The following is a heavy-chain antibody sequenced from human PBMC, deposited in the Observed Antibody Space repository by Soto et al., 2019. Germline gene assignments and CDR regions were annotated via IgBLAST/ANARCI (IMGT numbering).Heavy chain of an antibody. CDR3: ARDVARDSSGYYYGDRGAFDI. CDR1: GGSMSSYY. V-gene: IGHV4-59*01. J-gene: IGHJ3*02. Sequence: PSETLSLTCTVSGGSMSSYYWSWIRQPPGKGLERIGYIYYSGSTNYNPSLKSRVTISVDTSKNQFSLKLSSVTAADTAVYYCARDVARDSSGYYYGDRGAFDIWGQGTMVTVSS. CDR2: IYYSGST. D-gene: IGHD3-22*01.